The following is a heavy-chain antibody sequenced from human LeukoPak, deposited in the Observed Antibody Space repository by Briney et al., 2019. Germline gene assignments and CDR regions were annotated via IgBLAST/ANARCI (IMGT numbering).Heavy chain of an antibody. CDR1: GGSISSGGYY. Sequence: SQTLSLTCTVSGGSISSGGYYWSWIRQHPGKGLEWIGYIYYTGNTFYNPSLKSRVTISVDTSENQFPLKLSSVTAADTAVYYCARGGYYFDYWGQGTLVTVSS. CDR2: IYYTGNT. D-gene: IGHD5-12*01. V-gene: IGHV4-31*03. CDR3: ARGGYYFDY. J-gene: IGHJ4*02.